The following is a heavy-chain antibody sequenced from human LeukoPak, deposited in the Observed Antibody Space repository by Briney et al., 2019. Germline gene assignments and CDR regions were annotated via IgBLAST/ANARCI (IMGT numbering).Heavy chain of an antibody. Sequence: SETLSLTCAVYGGSFSGYYWSWIRQPPGKGLEWMGEINHSGSTNYNPSLKSRVTISVDTSKNQFSLKLSSVTAADTAVYYCARTTVTTTSAFDYWGQGTLVTVSS. CDR1: GGSFSGYY. CDR2: INHSGST. V-gene: IGHV4-34*01. D-gene: IGHD4-17*01. J-gene: IGHJ4*02. CDR3: ARTTVTTTSAFDY.